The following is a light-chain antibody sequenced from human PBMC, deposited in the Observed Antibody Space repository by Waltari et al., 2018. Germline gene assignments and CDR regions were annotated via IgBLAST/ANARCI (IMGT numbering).Light chain of an antibody. V-gene: IGKV3-15*01. CDR2: GAS. J-gene: IGKJ5*01. CDR1: QSVSSN. CDR3: QHYNNWPPLIT. Sequence: EIVMTQSPATLSVSPGESATLSCRASQSVSSNLAWYQQKPGQAPRLLIYGASTRATGIPARFSGSGSGTEFTLTISSLQSEDFAVYYCQHYNNWPPLITFGQGTRLEIK.